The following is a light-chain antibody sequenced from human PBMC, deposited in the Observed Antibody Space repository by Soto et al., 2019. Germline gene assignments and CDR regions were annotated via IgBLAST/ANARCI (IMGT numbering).Light chain of an antibody. CDR1: SSDVGGHNH. Sequence: QSALTQPPSASGSPGQSVTISCTGSSSDVGGHNHVSWYQQHPGKAPKLMIYEVSKRPSGVPDRFSGSKSVNTASLTVSGLQGEDEADYYCSSYAGSMTLIFGGGTKLTVL. J-gene: IGLJ2*01. CDR2: EVS. CDR3: SSYAGSMTLI. V-gene: IGLV2-8*01.